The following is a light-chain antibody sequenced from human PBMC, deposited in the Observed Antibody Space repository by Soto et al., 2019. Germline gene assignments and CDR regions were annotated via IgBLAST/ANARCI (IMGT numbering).Light chain of an antibody. Sequence: IQMNKSPSSLSASVIDIVTITFLASQSISIYLNWYQLKPGKAPNLLMYGASYLKSGVPTRFSGSGSGTDFTLTISSLQPEDFAIYYCQQTYPTPEITFGQGTRLENK. CDR2: GAS. J-gene: IGKJ5*01. CDR1: QSISIY. V-gene: IGKV1-39*01. CDR3: QQTYPTPEIT.